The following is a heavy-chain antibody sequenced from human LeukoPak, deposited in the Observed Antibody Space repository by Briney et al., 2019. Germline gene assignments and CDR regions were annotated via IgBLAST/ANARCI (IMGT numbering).Heavy chain of an antibody. J-gene: IGHJ4*02. V-gene: IGHV3-23*01. CDR2: ISHTGGST. Sequence: PWGSLTLSCAASGFTFSGYALSWVRQAPGMGLQWVSAISHTGGSTYYADSVKGRFTISRDNSKNTLYLHMNSLRAEDTAVYYCAKVATWAYFDYWGQGTLVTVSS. CDR3: AKVATWAYFDY. D-gene: IGHD1-26*01. CDR1: GFTFSGYA.